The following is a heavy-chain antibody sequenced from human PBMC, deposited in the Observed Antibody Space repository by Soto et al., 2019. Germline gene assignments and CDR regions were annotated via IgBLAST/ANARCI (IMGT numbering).Heavy chain of an antibody. D-gene: IGHD3-3*01. CDR2: INPSGGST. J-gene: IGHJ3*02. CDR3: AVESRNGAFDI. CDR1: GYSFTSYY. V-gene: IGHV1-46*01. Sequence: ASVKVSCKASGYSFTSYYMHWVRQAPGQGLEWMGIINPSGGSTSYAQKFQGRVTMTRDTSTSTVYMELSSLRSEDTAVYYCAVESRNGAFDIWGQGTMVTVSS.